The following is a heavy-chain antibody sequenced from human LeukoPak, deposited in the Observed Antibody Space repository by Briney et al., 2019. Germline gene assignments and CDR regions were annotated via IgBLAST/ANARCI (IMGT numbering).Heavy chain of an antibody. CDR2: ISWNSGSI. V-gene: IGHV3-9*01. J-gene: IGHJ4*02. CDR1: GFTFDDYA. CDR3: AKDKGIAVAGTVFDY. Sequence: GGSPRLSCAASGFTFDDYAMHWVRQAPGKGLEWVSGISWNSGSIGYADSVKGRFTISRDNAKNSLYLQMNSLRAEDTALYYCAKDKGIAVAGTVFDYWGQGTLVTVSP. D-gene: IGHD6-19*01.